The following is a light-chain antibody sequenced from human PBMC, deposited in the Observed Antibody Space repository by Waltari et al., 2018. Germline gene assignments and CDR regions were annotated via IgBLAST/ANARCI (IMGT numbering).Light chain of an antibody. CDR1: QSVGTN. J-gene: IGKJ1*01. Sequence: EIVLTQSPATLSVSPGDRVTLSCRASQSVGTNLAWYQHSPGRAPRLLVYRASTRASYIPARFSASGSGTEFTLSISTLQSEDSAVFYCQQCNDWPRTFGQGTKVEIK. CDR3: QQCNDWPRT. CDR2: RAS. V-gene: IGKV3D-15*01.